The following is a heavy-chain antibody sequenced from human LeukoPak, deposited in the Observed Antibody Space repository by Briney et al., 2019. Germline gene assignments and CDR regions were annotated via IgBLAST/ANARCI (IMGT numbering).Heavy chain of an antibody. D-gene: IGHD6-13*01. J-gene: IGHJ4*02. V-gene: IGHV3-21*01. CDR3: AREAYGYSSSWNPGY. Sequence: GGSLRLSCAASGFTFSSYSMNWVRQAPGKGLEWVSSISSSSSYIYYADSVKGRFTISRDNAKNSLYLQMNSLRAEDTAVYYCAREAYGYSSSWNPGYWGQGTLVTVSS. CDR1: GFTFSSYS. CDR2: ISSSSSYI.